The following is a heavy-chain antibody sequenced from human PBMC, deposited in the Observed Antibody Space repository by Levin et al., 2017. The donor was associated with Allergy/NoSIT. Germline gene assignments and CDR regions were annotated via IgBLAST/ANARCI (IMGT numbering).Heavy chain of an antibody. CDR1: GFTFSSYG. D-gene: IGHD3-10*01. CDR2: ISYDGSNK. V-gene: IGHV3-30*18. J-gene: IGHJ6*02. Sequence: GGSLRLSCAASGFTFSSYGMHWVRQAPGKGLEWVAVISYDGSNKYYADSVKGRFTISRDNSKNTLYLQMNSLRAEDTAVYYCAKVWSAVRGTYYYDYGMDVWGQGTTVTVSS. CDR3: AKVWSAVRGTYYYDYGMDV.